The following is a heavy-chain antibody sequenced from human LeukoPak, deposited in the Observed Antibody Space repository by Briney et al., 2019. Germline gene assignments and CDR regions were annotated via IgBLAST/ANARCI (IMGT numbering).Heavy chain of an antibody. D-gene: IGHD6-19*01. CDR1: GASISSSNYC. J-gene: IGHJ4*02. V-gene: IGHV4-39*02. CDR3: AREVAGTPWIDY. CDR2: ICYSGST. Sequence: SETLSLTCTVSGASISSSNYCWGWIRQPPGKGLEWIGTICYSGSTYYDPSLKSRVTISVDASKNQFSLKLNSVTATDTAVYYCAREVAGTPWIDYWGQGTLVTVSS.